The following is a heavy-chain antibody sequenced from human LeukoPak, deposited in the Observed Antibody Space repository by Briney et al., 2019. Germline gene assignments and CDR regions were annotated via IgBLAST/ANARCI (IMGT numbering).Heavy chain of an antibody. D-gene: IGHD2-2*01. J-gene: IGHJ3*02. CDR3: ARHKDPYGVVPADMGAFDI. V-gene: IGHV1-18*01. Sequence: ASAKVSCKASGYTFTSYGISWVRQAPGQGLEWMGWISAYNGNTNYAQKLQGRVTMTTDTSTSTAYMELRSLRSDDTAVYYCARHKDPYGVVPADMGAFDIWGQGTMVTVSS. CDR1: GYTFTSYG. CDR2: ISAYNGNT.